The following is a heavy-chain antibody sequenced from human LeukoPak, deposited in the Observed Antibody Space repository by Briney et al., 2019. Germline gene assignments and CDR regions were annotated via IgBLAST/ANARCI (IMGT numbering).Heavy chain of an antibody. CDR3: ASGGLYTHYYDSSGYTDY. J-gene: IGHJ4*02. V-gene: IGHV1-69*04. Sequence: ASVKVSCKASGGTFSSYAIGWVRQAPGQGLEWMGRIVPILGIANYAQKFQGRVTITADKSTSTAYMELSSLRSEDTAVYYCASGGLYTHYYDSSGYTDYWGQGTLVTVSS. CDR2: IVPILGIA. D-gene: IGHD3-22*01. CDR1: GGTFSSYA.